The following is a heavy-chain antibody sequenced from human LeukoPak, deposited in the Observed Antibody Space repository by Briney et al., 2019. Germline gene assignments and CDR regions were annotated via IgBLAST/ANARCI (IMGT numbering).Heavy chain of an antibody. CDR1: GFTFSSYD. CDR2: IGTAGDT. CDR3: ARYQPWGYSYGYDY. D-gene: IGHD5-18*01. J-gene: IGHJ4*02. Sequence: GGSLRLSCAASGFTFSSYDMHWVRQATGKGLEWVSAIGTAGDTYYPGSVKGRFTISRENAKNSLYLQMNSLRAGDTAVYYCARYQPWGYSYGYDYWGQGTLVSVSS. V-gene: IGHV3-13*01.